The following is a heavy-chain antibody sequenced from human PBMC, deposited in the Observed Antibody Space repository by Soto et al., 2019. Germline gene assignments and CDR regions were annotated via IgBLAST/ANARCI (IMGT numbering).Heavy chain of an antibody. CDR3: AVALHIPIFVWYYGMDV. J-gene: IGHJ6*02. D-gene: IGHD3-3*01. CDR2: IIPIFGTA. Sequence: SVNFSFNASGCTFSCYAISWVRQAPGQVLDWIGGIIPIFGTANYAQKFQGRVTITADESTSTAYMELSSLRSEDTAVYYFAVALHIPIFVWYYGMDVWGQGTTVTVSS. CDR1: GCTFSCYA. V-gene: IGHV1-69*13.